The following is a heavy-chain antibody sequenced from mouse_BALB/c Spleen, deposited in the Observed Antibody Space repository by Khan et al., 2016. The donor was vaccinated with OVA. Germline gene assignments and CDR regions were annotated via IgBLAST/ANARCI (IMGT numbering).Heavy chain of an antibody. CDR1: GYTFTTYW. CDR3: ARDRIDY. V-gene: IGHV1-7*01. Sequence: VQLKQSGTELAKPGASVKMSCKASGYTFTTYWMHWVKQRPGQGLEWIGYINPTSGYTDYNEKFKDKATLSAAKSSSTAYMQLSSLTSEDSAVYYCARDRIDYWGQGTTLTVSS. J-gene: IGHJ2*01. CDR2: INPTSGYT.